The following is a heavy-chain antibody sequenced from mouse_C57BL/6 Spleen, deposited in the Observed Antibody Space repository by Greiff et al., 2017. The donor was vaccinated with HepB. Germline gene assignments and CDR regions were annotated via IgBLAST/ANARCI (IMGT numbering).Heavy chain of an antibody. CDR2: INPNNGGT. CDR1: GYTFTDYN. J-gene: IGHJ3*01. CDR3: ARGYYGSSYVGAWFAY. V-gene: IGHV1-22*01. Sequence: EVQLQQSGPELVKPGASVKMSCKASGYTFTDYNMHWVKQSHGKSLEWIGYINPNNGGTSYNQKFKGKATLHVNKSSSTAYMELRSLTSEDSAVYYCARGYYGSSYVGAWFAYWGQGTLVTVSA. D-gene: IGHD1-1*01.